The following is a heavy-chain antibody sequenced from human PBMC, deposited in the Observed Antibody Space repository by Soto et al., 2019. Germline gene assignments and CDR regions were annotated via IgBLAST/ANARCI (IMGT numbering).Heavy chain of an antibody. Sequence: GGSLRLSCTASGFTFSNYAMSWVRQAPGKGLEWVSTFSSGGGGTYYADSVKGRFTISRDNSKNTLSLQMNSLRVEDTAVYYCTKANRYCSGANCFTFDYWGLGTLVTVSS. CDR1: GFTFSNYA. J-gene: IGHJ4*02. CDR2: FSSGGGGT. CDR3: TKANRYCSGANCFTFDY. V-gene: IGHV3-23*01. D-gene: IGHD2-15*01.